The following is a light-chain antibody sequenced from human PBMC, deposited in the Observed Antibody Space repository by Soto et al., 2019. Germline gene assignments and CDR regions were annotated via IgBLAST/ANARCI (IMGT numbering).Light chain of an antibody. CDR3: SSYTGSVFL. Sequence: QSALTQPASVSGSPGQSITISCTGTSSDVGGYNYVSWYQQYPGEAPRLMIYDVSNRPSRVSNRFSGSKSGNTASLTISGLQADDEADYYCSSYTGSVFLFGGGTKVTVL. V-gene: IGLV2-14*01. CDR1: SSDVGGYNY. J-gene: IGLJ2*01. CDR2: DVS.